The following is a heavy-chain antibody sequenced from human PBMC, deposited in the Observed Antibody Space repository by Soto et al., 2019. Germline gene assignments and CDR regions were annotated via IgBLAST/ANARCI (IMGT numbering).Heavy chain of an antibody. CDR1: GYTFTSYV. Sequence: GASVKVSCKASGYTFTSYVMHWVRQAPGQRLEWMGWINAGNGNTQYSQKFQGRVTITRDTSASTAYMELSSLRSEDTAVYYCATHSGYDSALDYWGQGTLVTVSS. D-gene: IGHD5-12*01. V-gene: IGHV1-3*01. CDR2: INAGNGNT. J-gene: IGHJ4*02. CDR3: ATHSGYDSALDY.